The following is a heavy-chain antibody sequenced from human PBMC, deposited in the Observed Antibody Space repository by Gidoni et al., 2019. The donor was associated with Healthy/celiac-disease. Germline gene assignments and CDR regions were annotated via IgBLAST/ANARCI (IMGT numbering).Heavy chain of an antibody. CDR3: ARTACDFWSGYYLDY. D-gene: IGHD3-3*01. V-gene: IGHV1-69*01. J-gene: IGHJ4*02. CDR2: LIPIFGTA. Sequence: QVQLVQSGAEGKKPGSSVTVSCKTAGGHFRSYALSWVRQPPGQGLEWMGGLIPIFGTANYAQKFQGRVTITADGSTSTPYMELSSLRSEDTAVYYCARTACDFWSGYYLDYWGQGTLVTVSS. CDR1: GGHFRSYA.